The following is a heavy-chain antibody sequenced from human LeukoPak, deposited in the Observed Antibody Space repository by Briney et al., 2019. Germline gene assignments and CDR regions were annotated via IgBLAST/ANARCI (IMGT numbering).Heavy chain of an antibody. J-gene: IGHJ4*02. CDR1: GFTFSSHA. CDR2: ITGSGGST. V-gene: IGHV3-23*01. CDR3: AKDIVVGATPPPRFDY. Sequence: GGSLRLSCAASGFTFSSHAMGWVRQAPGKGLEWVSSITGSGGSTYYADSVKGRFTISRDNSKKTLYLQMNSLRVEDTAVYYCAKDIVVGATPPPRFDYWGQGTLVTVSS. D-gene: IGHD2-15*01.